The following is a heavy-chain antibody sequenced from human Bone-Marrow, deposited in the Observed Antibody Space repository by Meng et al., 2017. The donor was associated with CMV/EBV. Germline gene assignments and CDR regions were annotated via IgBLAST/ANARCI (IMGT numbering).Heavy chain of an antibody. V-gene: IGHV4-39*07. CDR1: GGSISSSSYY. Sequence: SETLSLTCTVSGGSISSSSYYWGWIRQPPGKGLEWIGSIYYSGSTYYNPSLKSRVTISVDTSKNQFSLKLSSVTAADTAVYYCARDIVGDLDYGSGNYYFDYWGQGPLVTFYS. CDR2: IYYSGST. CDR3: ARDIVGDLDYGSGNYYFDY. D-gene: IGHD3-10*01. J-gene: IGHJ4*02.